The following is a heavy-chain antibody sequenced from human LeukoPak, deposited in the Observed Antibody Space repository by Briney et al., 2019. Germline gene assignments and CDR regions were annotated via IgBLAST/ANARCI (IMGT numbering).Heavy chain of an antibody. D-gene: IGHD1-26*01. CDR3: ASSLGATGPYYYYYMDV. CDR1: GGTFSSYA. Sequence: SVKVSCKASGGTFSSYAISWVRQAPGQGLEWMGGIIPIFGTANYAQKFQGRVTITTDESTSTAYMELSSLRSEGTAVYYCASSLGATGPYYYYYMDVWGKGTTVTVSS. J-gene: IGHJ6*03. V-gene: IGHV1-69*05. CDR2: IIPIFGTA.